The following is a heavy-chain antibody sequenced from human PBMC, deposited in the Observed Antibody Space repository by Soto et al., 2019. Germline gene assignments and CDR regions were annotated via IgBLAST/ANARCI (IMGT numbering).Heavy chain of an antibody. Sequence: EVQLLESGGGLVQPGGSLRLSCAASGFTFSSYAMSWVRQAPGKGLEWVSTITGNGGSTYYADSVKGRFTISRDNSKNTLYLQMNSLRAEDTAIYYCAKMDAYAFDIWGQGTMVTVSS. CDR1: GFTFSSYA. CDR2: ITGNGGST. J-gene: IGHJ3*02. V-gene: IGHV3-23*01. CDR3: AKMDAYAFDI. D-gene: IGHD2-2*01.